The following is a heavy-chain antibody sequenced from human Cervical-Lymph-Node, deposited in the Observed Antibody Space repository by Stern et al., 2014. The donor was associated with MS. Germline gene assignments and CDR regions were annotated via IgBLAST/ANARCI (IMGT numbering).Heavy chain of an antibody. D-gene: IGHD3-22*01. CDR1: GGSIASSSYY. CDR2: IFTSGIT. V-gene: IGHV4-61*02. CDR3: AREDYDGSGHPYYYGLDV. J-gene: IGHJ6*02. Sequence: QLQLQESGPGLVKPSQTLSLTCTVSGGSIASSSYYWSWIRQPAGQGLEGIGRIFTSGITNSNPSRQSQFSLSVDTSKTQFSLRLSSVTAADTAVYYCAREDYDGSGHPYYYGLDVWGQGTTVTVSS.